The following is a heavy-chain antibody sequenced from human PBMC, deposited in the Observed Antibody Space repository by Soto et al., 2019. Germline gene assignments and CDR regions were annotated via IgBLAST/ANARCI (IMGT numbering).Heavy chain of an antibody. Sequence: PGGSLRLSCVASGFTFNTYAMSWVRQAPGKGLEWVSAISGSGGSTYYADSVKGRFTISRDNSKNTLYLQMNSLRAEDTAVYYCAKGGYNYGFLFDCWGQGTLVTVSS. CDR3: AKGGYNYGFLFDC. V-gene: IGHV3-23*01. J-gene: IGHJ4*02. D-gene: IGHD5-18*01. CDR1: GFTFNTYA. CDR2: ISGSGGST.